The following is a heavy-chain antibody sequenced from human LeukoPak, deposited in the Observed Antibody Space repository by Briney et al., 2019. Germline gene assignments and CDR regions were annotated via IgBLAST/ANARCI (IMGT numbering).Heavy chain of an antibody. CDR2: ISSSSVII. J-gene: IGHJ6*03. CDR3: AREIDGTAAAFYDYYMDV. CDR1: GFTFSAFS. V-gene: IGHV3-48*01. Sequence: HTGGSLRLSCAASGFTFSAFSMNWVRQAPGKGLEWLSYISSSSVIIHYADSVKGRFTISRDNAMNSLFLQMNSLRAEDTAVYYCAREIDGTAAAFYDYYMDVWGKGTTVTVSS. D-gene: IGHD6-13*01.